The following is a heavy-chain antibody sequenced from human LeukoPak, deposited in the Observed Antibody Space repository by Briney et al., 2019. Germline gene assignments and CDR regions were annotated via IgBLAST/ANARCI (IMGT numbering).Heavy chain of an antibody. CDR2: INPNSGGT. Sequence: ASVKVSCKASGYTFTGYYMHWVRQAPGQGLEWMGWINPNSGGTNYAQKFQGRVTMTRDTSISTAYMELSRLRSDDTAVYYCARSAPYDSSGYYLSDWFDPWGQGTLVTVSS. J-gene: IGHJ5*02. V-gene: IGHV1-2*02. CDR1: GYTFTGYY. D-gene: IGHD3-22*01. CDR3: ARSAPYDSSGYYLSDWFDP.